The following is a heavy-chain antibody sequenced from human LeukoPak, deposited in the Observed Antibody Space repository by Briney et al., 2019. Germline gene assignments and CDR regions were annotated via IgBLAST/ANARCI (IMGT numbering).Heavy chain of an antibody. CDR2: IRYDGSNK. Sequence: PAGSLRLSCAASGFTFSSYAMHWVRQAPGNGLEWVAFIRYDGSNKYYADSVNGRFTISRDNSKNTLYLQMNSLRAEYTAVYYCAKDLAATAPGGYFAYWGQGTLVTVSS. V-gene: IGHV3-30*02. J-gene: IGHJ4*02. D-gene: IGHD4-11*01. CDR3: AKDLAATAPGGYFAY. CDR1: GFTFSSYA.